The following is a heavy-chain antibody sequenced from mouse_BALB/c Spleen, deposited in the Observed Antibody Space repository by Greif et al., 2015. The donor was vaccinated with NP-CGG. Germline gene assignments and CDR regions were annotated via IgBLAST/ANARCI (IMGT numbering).Heavy chain of an antibody. CDR3: KRDGNYRYFDV. J-gene: IGHJ1*01. D-gene: IGHD2-1*01. Sequence: VQGVESGAELVKPGASVKLSCKASGYTFTNYYMYWVKQRPGQGLEWIGEINPSNGGTNFNEKFKSMATLTVDKSSSTTYMQLSSLTSEDSAGYYCKRDGNYRYFDVWGAGTTVTVS. CDR2: INPSNGGT. V-gene: IGHV1S81*02. CDR1: GYTFTNYY.